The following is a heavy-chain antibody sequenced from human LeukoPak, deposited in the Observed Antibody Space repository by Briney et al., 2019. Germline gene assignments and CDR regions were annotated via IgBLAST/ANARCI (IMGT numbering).Heavy chain of an antibody. J-gene: IGHJ4*01. D-gene: IGHD6-19*01. V-gene: IGHV3-23*01. CDR2: LSGSGITT. CDR1: GFTTHYW. Sequence: GGSLRLSCTASGFTTHYWLNWVRQSPGKGLEWVSTLSGSGITTYYADSVEGRFTISRDNSKNTLYLQMNSLRAEDTAVYYCAKGIYSSGWSYFDYWGHGTLVTVSS. CDR3: AKGIYSSGWSYFDY.